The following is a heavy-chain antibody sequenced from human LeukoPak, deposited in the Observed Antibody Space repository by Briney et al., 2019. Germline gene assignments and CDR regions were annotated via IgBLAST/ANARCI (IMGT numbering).Heavy chain of an antibody. J-gene: IGHJ4*02. Sequence: SETLSLTCTVSGGSISSYYWSWIRQPPGKGLEWIGYIYYSGSTNYNPSLKSRVTISVDTSKNQFSLKLSSVTAADTAVYYCARHLVLWFGELPYYFDYWGQGTLATVSS. CDR2: IYYSGST. V-gene: IGHV4-59*08. D-gene: IGHD3-10*01. CDR1: GGSISSYY. CDR3: ARHLVLWFGELPYYFDY.